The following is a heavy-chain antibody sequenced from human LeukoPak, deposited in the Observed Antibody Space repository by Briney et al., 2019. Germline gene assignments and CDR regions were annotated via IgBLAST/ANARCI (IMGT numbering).Heavy chain of an antibody. Sequence: SSETLSLTCAVYGGSFSGYYWSWIRQPPGKGLEWIGEINHSGSTNYNPSLKSRVTLSVDTSKNQFSLKLSSVTAADTAVYYCASLIRDYWGQGTLVTVSS. CDR2: INHSGST. CDR3: ASLIRDY. V-gene: IGHV4-34*01. J-gene: IGHJ4*02. D-gene: IGHD2/OR15-2a*01. CDR1: GGSFSGYY.